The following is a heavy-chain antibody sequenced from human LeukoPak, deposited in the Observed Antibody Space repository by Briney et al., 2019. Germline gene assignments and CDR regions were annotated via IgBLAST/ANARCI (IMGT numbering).Heavy chain of an antibody. CDR3: ARDEGGRGYSYGLDY. V-gene: IGHV3-48*03. CDR1: GFTFSSYE. Sequence: GGSLRLSCAASGFTFSSYEMNWVRQAPGKGPEWVSYISSSGSTIYYADSVKGRFTISRDNAKNSLYLQMNSLRAEDTAVYYCARDEGGRGYSYGLDYWGQGTLVTVSS. D-gene: IGHD5-18*01. CDR2: ISSSGSTI. J-gene: IGHJ4*02.